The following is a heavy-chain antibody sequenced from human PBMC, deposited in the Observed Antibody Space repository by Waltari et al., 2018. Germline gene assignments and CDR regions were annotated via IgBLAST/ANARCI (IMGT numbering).Heavy chain of an antibody. CDR1: GGSFSGYY. J-gene: IGHJ3*02. CDR3: ARDPYYDYLWGSYRYSAFDI. D-gene: IGHD3-16*02. CDR2: INHSGSN. V-gene: IGHV4-34*01. Sequence: QVQLQQWGAGLLKPSETLSLTCAVYGGSFSGYYWSWIRQPPGKGLEWIGEINHSGSNNYNPSLKSRVTMSVDTSKNQFSLKLSSVTAADTAVYYCARDPYYDYLWGSYRYSAFDIWGQGTMVTVSS.